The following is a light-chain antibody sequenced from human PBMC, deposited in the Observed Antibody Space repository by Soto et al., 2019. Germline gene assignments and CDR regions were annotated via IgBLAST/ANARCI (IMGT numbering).Light chain of an antibody. J-gene: IGLJ2*01. CDR1: SSDVGSYNL. CDR3: CSYAGRWV. Sequence: QSALTQPASVSGSPGQSITISCTGTSSDVGSYNLVSWYQQHPGKAPKLMIYEGSKRASWVSNRFSGSKSDNTASLTISGLQAEDEADYYCCSYAGRWVFGGGTKLTV. CDR2: EGS. V-gene: IGLV2-23*01.